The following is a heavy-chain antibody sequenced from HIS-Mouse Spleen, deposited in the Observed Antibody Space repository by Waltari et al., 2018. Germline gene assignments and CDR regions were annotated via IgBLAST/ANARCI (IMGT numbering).Heavy chain of an antibody. Sequence: QLQLQESGPGLVKPSETLSLTCTVSGGSISSSSYYWGWSRQHPGKGLEWIGSIYYSGSTYYNPSLKSRVTISVDTSKNQFSLKLSSVTAADTAVYYCARAWYSSSWFDYWGQGTLVTVSS. J-gene: IGHJ4*02. CDR3: ARAWYSSSWFDY. CDR2: IYYSGST. V-gene: IGHV4-39*07. CDR1: GGSISSSSYY. D-gene: IGHD6-13*01.